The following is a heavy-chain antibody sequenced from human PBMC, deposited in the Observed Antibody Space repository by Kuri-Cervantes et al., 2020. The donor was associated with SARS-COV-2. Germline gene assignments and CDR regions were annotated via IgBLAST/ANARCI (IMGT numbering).Heavy chain of an antibody. CDR3: ARGQLRYFDWLLRKGAFDI. Sequence: GSLRLSCAVYGGSFSGYYWSWIRQPPGKGLEWIGEINHSGSTNYNPSLKSRVTISVDTSKNQFSLKLSSVTAADTAVYYCARGQLRYFDWLLRKGAFDIWGQGTMVT. D-gene: IGHD3-9*01. J-gene: IGHJ3*02. CDR1: GGSFSGYY. V-gene: IGHV4-34*01. CDR2: INHSGST.